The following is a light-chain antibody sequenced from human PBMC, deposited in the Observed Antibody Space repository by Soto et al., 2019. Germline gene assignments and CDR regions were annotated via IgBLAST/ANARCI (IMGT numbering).Light chain of an antibody. CDR2: GAS. V-gene: IGKV3-15*01. CDR3: QQYNSWLWT. J-gene: IGKJ1*01. Sequence: EVGLTQSPATLSLSPGERATLSCRASQSVSSKLAWYQQKPGQAPRLLIYGASTRATGIPARFSGSGSGTEFTLIISSLQSEDSAVYYCQQYNSWLWTFGQGTKVAIK. CDR1: QSVSSK.